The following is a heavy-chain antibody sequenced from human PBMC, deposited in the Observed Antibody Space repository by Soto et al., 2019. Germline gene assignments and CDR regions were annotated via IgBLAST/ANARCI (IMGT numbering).Heavy chain of an antibody. CDR3: AKDIKYSSSPPHINDAFDI. CDR2: ISGSGGST. V-gene: IGHV3-23*01. J-gene: IGHJ3*02. D-gene: IGHD6-6*01. Sequence: GGSLRLSCAASGFTFSSYAMSWVRQAPGKGLEWVSAISGSGGSTYYADSVKGRFTISRDNSKNTLYLQMNSLRAEDTAVYYCAKDIKYSSSPPHINDAFDIWGQGTMVTVSS. CDR1: GFTFSSYA.